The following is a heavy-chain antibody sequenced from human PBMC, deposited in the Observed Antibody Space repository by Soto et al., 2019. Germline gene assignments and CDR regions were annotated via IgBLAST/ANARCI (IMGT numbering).Heavy chain of an antibody. V-gene: IGHV3-23*01. CDR2: ISGSGGST. D-gene: IGHD3-10*01. J-gene: IGHJ4*02. CDR1: GFTFSSYA. Sequence: PGGSLRLSCAASGFTFSSYAMSWVRQAPGKGLEWVSAISGSGGSTYYADSVKGRFTISRDNSKNTLYLQMNSLRAEDTAVYYCAKGSLWFGEFDYFFDYWGQGTLVTVSS. CDR3: AKGSLWFGEFDYFFDY.